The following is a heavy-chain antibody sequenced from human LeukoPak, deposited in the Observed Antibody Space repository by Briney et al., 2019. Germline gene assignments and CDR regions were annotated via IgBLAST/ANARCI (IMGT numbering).Heavy chain of an antibody. CDR1: GGSISSYY. J-gene: IGHJ4*02. D-gene: IGHD4-23*01. V-gene: IGHV4-59*08. Sequence: PSETLSLTCTVSGGSISSYYWSWIRQPPGKGLEWIGYIYYSGSTNYNPSLKSRVTISVDTSKNQFSLKLSSVTAADTAVYYCATSTVGGNSNWGQGTLVTVSS. CDR2: IYYSGST. CDR3: ATSTVGGNSN.